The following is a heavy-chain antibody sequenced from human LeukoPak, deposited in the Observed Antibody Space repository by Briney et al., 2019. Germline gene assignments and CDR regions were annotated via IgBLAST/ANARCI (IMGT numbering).Heavy chain of an antibody. CDR2: IYYSGST. D-gene: IGHD5-18*01. V-gene: IGHV4-39*07. CDR3: AKGAGGFSYYNWFDP. Sequence: SETLSLTCSVSGDSISTSSYYWGWIRQHPGKGLEWIGTIYYSGSTYYNPSLTSRVTISVDTSKNQFSLKLASVTAADTAIYYCAKGAGGFSYYNWFDPWGKGTTVTISS. CDR1: GDSISTSSYY. J-gene: IGHJ5*01.